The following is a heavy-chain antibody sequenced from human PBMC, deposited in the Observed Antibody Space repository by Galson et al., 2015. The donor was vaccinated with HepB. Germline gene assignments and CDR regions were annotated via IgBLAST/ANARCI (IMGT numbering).Heavy chain of an antibody. CDR3: ARVRRAAAGAGWYFAP. CDR2: ISSSSSYI. CDR1: GFTFSSYS. J-gene: IGHJ2*01. Sequence: SLRLSCAASGFTFSSYSMNWVRQAPGKGLERVSSISSSSSYIYYADSVKGRFTISRDNAKNSLYLQMNSLRAEDTAVYYCARVRRAAAGAGWYFAPWARRTLFTASS. D-gene: IGHD6-13*01. V-gene: IGHV3-21*01.